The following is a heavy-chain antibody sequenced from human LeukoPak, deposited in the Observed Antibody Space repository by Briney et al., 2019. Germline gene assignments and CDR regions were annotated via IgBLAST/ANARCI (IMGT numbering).Heavy chain of an antibody. CDR1: GYSFTSYW. V-gene: IGHV5-51*01. Sequence: GASLKISCKGSGYSFTSYWIGWVRQMPGKGLEWMGIIYPGDSDTRYSPSFQGQVTISADKSISTAYLQWSSLKASDTAMYYCARQAAAGYYYYYYMDVWGKGTTVTVSS. CDR2: IYPGDSDT. D-gene: IGHD6-13*01. CDR3: ARQAAAGYYYYYYMDV. J-gene: IGHJ6*03.